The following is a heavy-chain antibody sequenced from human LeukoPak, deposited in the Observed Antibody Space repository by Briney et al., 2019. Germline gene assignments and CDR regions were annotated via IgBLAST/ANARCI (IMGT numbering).Heavy chain of an antibody. V-gene: IGHV1-69*05. CDR1: GGTFSSYA. CDR2: IIPIFGTA. D-gene: IGHD3-22*01. CDR3: ARAHYYDSSGYYPYYFDY. Sequence: ASVKVSCKASGGTFSSYAISWVRQAPGQGLEWMGGIIPIFGTANYAQKFQGRVTITTDESTSTAYMELSSLRSEDTAMYYCARAHYYDSSGYYPYYFDYWGQGTLVTVSS. J-gene: IGHJ4*02.